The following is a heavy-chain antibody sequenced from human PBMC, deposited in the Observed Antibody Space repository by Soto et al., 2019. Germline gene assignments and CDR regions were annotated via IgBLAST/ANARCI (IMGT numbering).Heavy chain of an antibody. V-gene: IGHV4-30-2*01. CDR1: GGSISSGGYS. J-gene: IGHJ5*02. CDR2: IYHSGST. D-gene: IGHD2-2*01. CDR3: AHIYCSSTSCPNWFDP. Sequence: TLSLTCAVSGGSISSGGYSWSWIRQPPGKGLEWIGYIYHSGSTYYNPSLKSRVTISVDRSKNQFSLKLSSVTAADTAVFYCAHIYCSSTSCPNWFDPWGQGTLVTVSS.